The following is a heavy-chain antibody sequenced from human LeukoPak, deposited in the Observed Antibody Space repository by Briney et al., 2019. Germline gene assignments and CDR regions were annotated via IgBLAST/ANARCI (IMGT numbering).Heavy chain of an antibody. CDR2: TAGSSISK. Sequence: PGGSLRLSCVASGFTFNNYAMSWVRQATGRGLEWASSTAGSSISKDYADSVKGRFTISKDKSKNMLYLQMDNLTAEDTGVYFCARLPTFYYDSSGYYYDYWGQGTLVTVSS. CDR1: GFTFNNYA. CDR3: ARLPTFYYDSSGYYYDY. D-gene: IGHD3-22*01. J-gene: IGHJ4*02. V-gene: IGHV3-23*01.